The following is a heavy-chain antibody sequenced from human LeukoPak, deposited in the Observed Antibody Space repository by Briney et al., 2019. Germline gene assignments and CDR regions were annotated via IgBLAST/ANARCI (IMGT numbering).Heavy chain of an antibody. V-gene: IGHV1-46*01. CDR2: INPSGGST. Sequence: ASVKVSSKASGYTFTSYYMHWVRRAPGQGLEWMGIINPSGGSTSYAQKFQGRVTMTRDTSTSTVYMELSSLRSEDTAVYYCARDRSLVTAVSGSMNYWGQGTLVTVSS. J-gene: IGHJ4*02. CDR1: GYTFTSYY. D-gene: IGHD6-19*01. CDR3: ARDRSLVTAVSGSMNY.